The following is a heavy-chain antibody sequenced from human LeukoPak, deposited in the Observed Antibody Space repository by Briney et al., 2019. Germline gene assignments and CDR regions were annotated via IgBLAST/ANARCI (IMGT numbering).Heavy chain of an antibody. CDR3: ATDPYSGSYGGWYFDL. J-gene: IGHJ2*01. CDR2: FDPEDGET. Sequence: EASVNVSCKVSGYTLTELSMHWVRQAPGKGLEWMGGFDPEDGETIYAQKFQGRVTMTEDTSTDTAYMELSSLRSEDTAVYYCATDPYSGSYGGWYFDLWGRGTLVTVSS. D-gene: IGHD1-26*01. V-gene: IGHV1-24*01. CDR1: GYTLTELS.